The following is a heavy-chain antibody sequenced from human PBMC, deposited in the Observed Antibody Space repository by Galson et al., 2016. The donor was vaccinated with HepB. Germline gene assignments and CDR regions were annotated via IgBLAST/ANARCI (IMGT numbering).Heavy chain of an antibody. D-gene: IGHD3-10*01. V-gene: IGHV3-30-3*01. J-gene: IGHJ4*02. CDR3: AKWAGTATILLWSGPFDD. CDR1: GFTFNNYA. Sequence: SLRLSCAASGFTFNNYAIHWVRQAPGKGLEWVAIISYDGSSNDYADSAKGRFTIPRDNSKNTVFLQMNSLRPEDTAIYYCAKWAGTATILLWSGPFDDWGQGTLVTVSS. CDR2: ISYDGSSN.